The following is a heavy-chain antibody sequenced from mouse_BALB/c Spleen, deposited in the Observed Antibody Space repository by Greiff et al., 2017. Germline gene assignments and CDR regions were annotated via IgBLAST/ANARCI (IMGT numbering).Heavy chain of an antibody. CDR2: ISSGSSTI. V-gene: IGHV5-17*02. CDR3: ARDYYGPFDY. CDR1: GFTFSSFG. J-gene: IGHJ2*01. D-gene: IGHD1-2*01. Sequence: EVQVVESGGGLVQPGGSRKLSCAASGFTFSSFGMHWVRQAPEKGLEWVAYISSGSSTIYYADTVKGRFTISRDNPKNTLFLQMTSLRSEDTAMYYCARDYYGPFDYWGQGTTLTVSS.